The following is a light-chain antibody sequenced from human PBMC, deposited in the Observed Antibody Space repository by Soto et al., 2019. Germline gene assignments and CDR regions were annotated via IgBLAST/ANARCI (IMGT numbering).Light chain of an antibody. V-gene: IGKV3-15*01. Sequence: EIVMTQSPATPSVSPGERATLSCRASQSVNSNLAWYQQKPGQAPRLLIYGESTRATGIPARFSGSGSGTEFTLTIGSLQSEDFAVYYCQQYNNWPLTFGGGTKVEIK. CDR3: QQYNNWPLT. CDR1: QSVNSN. CDR2: GES. J-gene: IGKJ4*01.